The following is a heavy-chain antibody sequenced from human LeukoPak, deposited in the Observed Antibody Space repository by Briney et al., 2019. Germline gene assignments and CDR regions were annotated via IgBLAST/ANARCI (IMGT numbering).Heavy chain of an antibody. CDR1: GGSISSYY. D-gene: IGHD1-26*01. CDR2: IYYSGST. Sequence: SETLSLTCSVSGGSISSYYWSWVRQPPGKGLEWIGDIYYSGSTNYNPSLKSRVTISVDTSKNQFFLILSSVTAADTAAYYCARAYSGSYSYFDHWGQGTLVTVSS. V-gene: IGHV4-59*01. J-gene: IGHJ4*01. CDR3: ARAYSGSYSYFDH.